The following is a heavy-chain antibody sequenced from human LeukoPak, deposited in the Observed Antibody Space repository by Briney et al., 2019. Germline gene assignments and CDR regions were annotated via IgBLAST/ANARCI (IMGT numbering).Heavy chain of an antibody. CDR2: ISSSGSTI. CDR1: GFTFSSYE. CDR3: ARGLSYYDSSGYYYF. J-gene: IGHJ4*02. D-gene: IGHD3-22*01. Sequence: GGSLRLSCAASGFTFSSYEMNWVRQAPGKGLEWVSYISSSGSTIYYADSVKGRFTISRDNAKNSLYLQMNSLRAEDTAVYYCARGLSYYDSSGYYYFWGQGTLVTVSS. V-gene: IGHV3-48*03.